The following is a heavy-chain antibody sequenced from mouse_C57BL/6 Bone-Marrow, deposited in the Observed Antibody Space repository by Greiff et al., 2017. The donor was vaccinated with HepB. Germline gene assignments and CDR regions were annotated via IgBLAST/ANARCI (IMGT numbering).Heavy chain of an antibody. J-gene: IGHJ3*01. V-gene: IGHV14-4*01. Sequence: EVKLMESGAELVRPGASVKLSCTASGFNIKDDYMHWVKQRPEQGLEWIGWIDPENGDTEYASKFQGKATITADTSSNTAYLQLSSLTSEDTAVYYCTTGYSWFAYWGQGTLVTVSA. CDR2: IDPENGDT. CDR1: GFNIKDDY. D-gene: IGHD2-3*01. CDR3: TTGYSWFAY.